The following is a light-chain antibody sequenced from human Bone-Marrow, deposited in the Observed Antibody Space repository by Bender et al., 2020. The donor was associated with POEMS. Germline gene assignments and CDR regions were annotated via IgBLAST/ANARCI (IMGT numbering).Light chain of an antibody. CDR3: SSYTSSSTLVL. Sequence: QSALTQPASVSGSPGQSITISCTVTNSDVVTYNLVSWFQQLPGDAPKLIIYEGTKRPSGVSDRFSGSRSGNTASLTICGLQAEDEADYYCSSYTSSSTLVLFGGGTKLTVL. CDR1: NSDVVTYNL. J-gene: IGLJ2*01. V-gene: IGLV2-14*02. CDR2: EGT.